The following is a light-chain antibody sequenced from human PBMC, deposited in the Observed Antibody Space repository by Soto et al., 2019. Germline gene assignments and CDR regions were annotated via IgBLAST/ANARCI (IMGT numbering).Light chain of an antibody. CDR1: SRDVGGFDH. J-gene: IGLJ1*01. V-gene: IGLV2-14*03. Sequence: QSALTQPASVSGSPGQSITISCTGASRDVGGFDHVSWYQQHPGKVPRLLIYDVSSRPSGVSDRFSGSKSGNTASLTISGLQAEDEADYYCNSFTTPSPSVFGTGTKVTVL. CDR3: NSFTTPSPSV. CDR2: DVS.